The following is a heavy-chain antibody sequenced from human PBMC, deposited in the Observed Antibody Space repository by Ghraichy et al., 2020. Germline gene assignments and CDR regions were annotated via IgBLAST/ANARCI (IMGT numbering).Heavy chain of an antibody. CDR3: ARGYCTGGRCYLGDY. Sequence: LTCAASGFTFSDHYMDWVRQAAGKGLEWVGRIRKRANSYTTEYAASVKGRFTISRDDSKNSLYLEMNSLKAEDTAVYYCARGYCTGGRCYLGDYWGQGTLVTVSS. CDR2: IRKRANSYTT. D-gene: IGHD2-15*01. CDR1: GFTFSDHY. V-gene: IGHV3-72*01. J-gene: IGHJ4*02.